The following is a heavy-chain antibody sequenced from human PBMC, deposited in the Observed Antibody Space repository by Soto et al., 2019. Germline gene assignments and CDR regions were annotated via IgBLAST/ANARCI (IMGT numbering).Heavy chain of an antibody. CDR3: ARGRGVGYYYYYYGMDV. V-gene: IGHV1-69*12. CDR2: IIPIFGTA. CDR1: GGTFSSYA. D-gene: IGHD3-10*01. Sequence: QVQLVQSGAEVKKPGSSVKVSCKASGGTFSSYAISWVRQAPGQGLEWMGGIIPIFGTANYAQKFQGRVTITADESTSTAYMGLSSLRSEDTAVYYCARGRGVGYYYYYYGMDVWGQGTTVAVSS. J-gene: IGHJ6*02.